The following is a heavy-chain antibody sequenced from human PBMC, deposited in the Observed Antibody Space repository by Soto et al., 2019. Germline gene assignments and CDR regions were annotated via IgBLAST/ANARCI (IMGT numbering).Heavy chain of an antibody. CDR3: ARGLRAXGXNPYFDS. J-gene: IGHJ4*02. Sequence: SETLSLTXSXSGGPMTSGAYCWSWIRQPPGEGLEWMGYIYYSGGTSSSPSLESRLTLSVDTSRNQFSLKLRSVTAADTAVYYCARGLRAXGXNPYFDSWGQGTLVTVSS. V-gene: IGHV4-30-4*01. CDR2: IYYSGGT. D-gene: IGHD2-15*01. CDR1: GGPMTSGAYC.